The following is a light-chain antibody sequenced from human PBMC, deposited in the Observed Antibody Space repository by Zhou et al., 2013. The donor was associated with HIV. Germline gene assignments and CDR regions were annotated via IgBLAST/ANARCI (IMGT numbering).Light chain of an antibody. J-gene: IGKJ2*01. CDR3: QQYVTSPLYT. V-gene: IGKV3-20*01. Sequence: EIVLTQSPGTLSLSPGERATLSCRASQSVSSSYLAWYQQKPGQAPRLFIYDASSRATGIPDRFSGSGSGTDFTLTISRLEPEDFAVYYCQQYVTSPLYTFGQGTKLEIK. CDR2: DAS. CDR1: QSVSSSY.